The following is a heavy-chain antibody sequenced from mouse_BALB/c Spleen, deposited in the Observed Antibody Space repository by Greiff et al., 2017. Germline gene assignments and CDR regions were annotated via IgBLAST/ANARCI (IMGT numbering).Heavy chain of an antibody. D-gene: IGHD2-1*01. CDR1: GYTFTSYW. Sequence: QVQLQQSGAELAKPGASVKMSCKASGYTFTSYWMHWVKQRPGQGLEWIGYINPSTGYTEYNQKFKDKATLTADKSSSTAHMQLSSLTSEDSAVYYCARSRGNYGAMDYWGQGTSVTVSS. CDR3: ARSRGNYGAMDY. CDR2: INPSTGYT. V-gene: IGHV1-7*01. J-gene: IGHJ4*01.